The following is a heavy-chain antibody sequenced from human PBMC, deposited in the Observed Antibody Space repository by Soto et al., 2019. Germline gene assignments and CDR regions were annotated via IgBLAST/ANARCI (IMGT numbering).Heavy chain of an antibody. CDR1: GFTFSSYS. J-gene: IGHJ4*02. Sequence: GGSLRLSCAASGFTFSSYSMNWVRQAPGKGLEWVSSISSSSSYIYYADSVKGRFTISRDNAKNSLYLQMNSLRAEDTAVYYCARESGPLCSGGSCSYWGQGTLVTVSS. CDR3: ARESGPLCSGGSCSY. V-gene: IGHV3-21*01. D-gene: IGHD2-15*01. CDR2: ISSSSSYI.